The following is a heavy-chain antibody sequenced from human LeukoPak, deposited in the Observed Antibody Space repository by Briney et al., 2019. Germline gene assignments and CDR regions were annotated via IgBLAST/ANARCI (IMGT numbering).Heavy chain of an antibody. J-gene: IGHJ4*02. V-gene: IGHV3-53*01. Sequence: GGSLRLSCAASGFTFSSYWMNWARQAPGKGLEWVSVIYSGGSTYSADSVKGRFTISRDNSKNTLYLQMNSLRAEDTAVYYCARDSNYDTSGHYYWGQGTPVTVSS. CDR1: GFTFSSYW. D-gene: IGHD3-22*01. CDR2: IYSGGST. CDR3: ARDSNYDTSGHYY.